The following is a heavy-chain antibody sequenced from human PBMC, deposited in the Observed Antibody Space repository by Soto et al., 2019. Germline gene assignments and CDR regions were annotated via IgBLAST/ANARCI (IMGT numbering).Heavy chain of an antibody. CDR2: ISAYNGNT. CDR1: GYTFTSYG. V-gene: IGHV1-18*01. D-gene: IGHD3-9*01. CDR3: ARASPDILPGYQYYFDY. J-gene: IGHJ4*02. Sequence: QVQLVQSGAEVKKPGASVKVSCKASGYTFTSYGISWVRQAPGQGLEWMGRISAYNGNTNYAQKLQSRVTRTTDTSTSTAYMELRSLRSDDTAVYYCARASPDILPGYQYYFDYWGQGTLVTVSS.